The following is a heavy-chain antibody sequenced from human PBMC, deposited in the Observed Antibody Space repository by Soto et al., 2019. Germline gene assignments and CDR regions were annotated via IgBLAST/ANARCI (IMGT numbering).Heavy chain of an antibody. CDR2: ISGSGGAT. CDR1: GFSFSSHG. CDR3: AIPICGVANVRH. D-gene: IGHD3-3*01. J-gene: IGHJ4*02. Sequence: DVQLWESGGGLVQPGGSLRLSCAASGFSFSSHGMSWVRQAPGKGLEWVSAISGSGGATYYADSVKGRFTISRDNSKNTLDLQMNSLRAEDTAVYYCAIPICGVANVRHWGQGTLVTVSS. V-gene: IGHV3-23*01.